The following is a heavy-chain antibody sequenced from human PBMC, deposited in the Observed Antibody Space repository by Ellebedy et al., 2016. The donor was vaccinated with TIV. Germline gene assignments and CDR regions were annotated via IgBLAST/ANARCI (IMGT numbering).Heavy chain of an antibody. J-gene: IGHJ6*02. CDR3: ANGGGSETGGWFPYYYYYGMDV. CDR2: ISYDGSNK. D-gene: IGHD6-19*01. V-gene: IGHV3-30*18. Sequence: GGSLRLSCAASGFTFSSYGMHWVRQAPGKGLEWVAVISYDGSNKYYADSVKGRFTISRYNSKNRLYLQMNSLRAEDTAVDYCANGGGSETGGWFPYYYYYGMDVWGQGTTVTVSS. CDR1: GFTFSSYG.